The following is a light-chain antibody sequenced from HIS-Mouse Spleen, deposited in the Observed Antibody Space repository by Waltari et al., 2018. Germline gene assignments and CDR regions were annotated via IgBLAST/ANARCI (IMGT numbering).Light chain of an antibody. J-gene: IGLJ2*01. CDR2: GVS. Sequence: QSALTQPASVSGSPGQSITISCTGTSSDVGGYNYVSWYQQHPGKAPKLMIYGVSNRPSWVSNRFSGSKSGNTASLTISGLQAEDEADYYCSSYTSSSFNVVFGGGTKLTVL. CDR1: SSDVGGYNY. V-gene: IGLV2-14*03. CDR3: SSYTSSSFNVV.